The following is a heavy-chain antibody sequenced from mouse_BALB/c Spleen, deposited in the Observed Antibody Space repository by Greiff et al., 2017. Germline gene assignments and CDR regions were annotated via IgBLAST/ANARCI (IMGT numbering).Heavy chain of an antibody. J-gene: IGHJ4*01. V-gene: IGHV14-3*02. CDR1: GFNIKDTY. Sequence: VQLKQSGAELVKPGASVKLSCTASGFNIKDTYLHWVKQRPEQGLEWIGRIDPANSNTKYNPKFQGKATITSDTSSNTAYLQLSSLTSEDTAVYYCARMYGRSYVDDAMDYWGQGTSGTVSA. CDR2: IDPANSNT. CDR3: ARMYGRSYVDDAMDY. D-gene: IGHD1-1*01.